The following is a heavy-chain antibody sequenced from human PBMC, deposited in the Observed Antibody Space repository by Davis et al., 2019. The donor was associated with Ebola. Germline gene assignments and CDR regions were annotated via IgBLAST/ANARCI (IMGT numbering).Heavy chain of an antibody. V-gene: IGHV2-5*01. Sequence: SGPTLVKPTQTLTLTCTFSGFSLSTTGVAVGWIRQPPGKALEWLALIYWNDDKRYSSSLRNRVTITKDPSRNQVLLTMTNLDPVDTATYYCAHRLANCSSSSCTPMYFDYWGQGTQVTVS. CDR1: GFSLSTTGVA. J-gene: IGHJ4*02. CDR2: IYWNDDK. D-gene: IGHD2-2*01. CDR3: AHRLANCSSSSCTPMYFDY.